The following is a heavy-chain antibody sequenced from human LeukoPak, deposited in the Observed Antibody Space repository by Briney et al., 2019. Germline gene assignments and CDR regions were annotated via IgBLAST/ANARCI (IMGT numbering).Heavy chain of an antibody. D-gene: IGHD1-26*01. CDR3: ARVPFYSGSYSGYAFDI. V-gene: IGHV1-2*02. CDR2: INPNSGGT. J-gene: IGHJ3*02. Sequence: ASVKVSCKASGYTFTSYGISWVRQAPGQGLEWMGWINPNSGGTNYAQKFQGRVTMTRDTSINTAYMELSRLRSDDTAVYYCARVPFYSGSYSGYAFDIWGQGTMVTVSS. CDR1: GYTFTSYG.